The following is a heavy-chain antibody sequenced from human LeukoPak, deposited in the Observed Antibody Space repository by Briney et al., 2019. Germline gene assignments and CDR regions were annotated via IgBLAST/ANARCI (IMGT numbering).Heavy chain of an antibody. D-gene: IGHD6-19*01. Sequence: SETLSLTCTVSGYSISSGYYWGWIRQPPGKGLEWIGSIYHSGSTYYNPSLKSRVTISVDTSKNQFSLKLSSVTAADTAVYYCARGQELFSSGWYRGVNWFDPWGQGTLVTVSS. CDR3: ARGQELFSSGWYRGVNWFDP. V-gene: IGHV4-38-2*02. J-gene: IGHJ5*02. CDR2: IYHSGST. CDR1: GYSISSGYY.